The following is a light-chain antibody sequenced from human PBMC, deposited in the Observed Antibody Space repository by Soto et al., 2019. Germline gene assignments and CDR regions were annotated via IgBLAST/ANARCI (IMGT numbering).Light chain of an antibody. J-gene: IGLJ3*02. Sequence: QSVLTQPPSVSAAPRQRVTISCSGSSSNIGNNAVNWYQQLPRKAPKLLIYYDDLLPSGVSDRFSGSTSGTSASLAISGLQSEDEADYYCAAWDDTLSGWVFGGGTKLTVL. V-gene: IGLV1-36*01. CDR3: AAWDDTLSGWV. CDR1: SSNIGNNA. CDR2: YDD.